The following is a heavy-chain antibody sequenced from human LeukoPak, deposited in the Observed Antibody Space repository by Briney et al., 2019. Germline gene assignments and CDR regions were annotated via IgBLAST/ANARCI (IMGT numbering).Heavy chain of an antibody. J-gene: IGHJ4*02. CDR1: GYTFTSYY. V-gene: IGHV1-46*01. CDR3: ARDPEYYYDSSDNITGY. D-gene: IGHD3-22*01. Sequence: ASVKVSCKASGYTFTSYYMHWVRQAPGQGLEWMGIINPSGGSTSYAQKFQGRVTMTRDMSTSTVYMELSSLRSEDTAVYYCARDPEYYYDSSDNITGYWGQGTLVTVSS. CDR2: INPSGGST.